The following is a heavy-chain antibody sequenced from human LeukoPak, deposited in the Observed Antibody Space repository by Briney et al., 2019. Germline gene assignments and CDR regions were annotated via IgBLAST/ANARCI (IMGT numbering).Heavy chain of an antibody. CDR1: GFTFSNAW. CDR3: TTDRGGDYYDCSGYWKHNDY. Sequence: PGGSLRLSCAASGFTFSNAWMSWVRQAPGKGLEWVGRIKSKTDGGTTDYAAPVKGRFTISRDDSKNTLYLQMNSLKTEDTAVYYCTTDRGGDYYDCSGYWKHNDYWGQGTLVTVSS. CDR2: IKSKTDGGTT. V-gene: IGHV3-15*01. J-gene: IGHJ4*02. D-gene: IGHD3-22*01.